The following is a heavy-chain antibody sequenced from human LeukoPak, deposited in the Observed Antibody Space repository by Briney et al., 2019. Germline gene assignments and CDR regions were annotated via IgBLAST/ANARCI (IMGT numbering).Heavy chain of an antibody. CDR3: AKNRGALNYMDV. CDR1: GFTFSSYA. CDR2: ISGSGGTT. D-gene: IGHD1-14*01. J-gene: IGHJ6*03. V-gene: IGHV3-23*01. Sequence: PGGSLRLSCAASGFTFSSYAMSWVRQAPGKGLEWVSGISGSGGTTYYADSVKGRFTISRDNSKNTLYLQMNSLRAEDTAVYYCAKNRGALNYMDVWAKGPRSPSP.